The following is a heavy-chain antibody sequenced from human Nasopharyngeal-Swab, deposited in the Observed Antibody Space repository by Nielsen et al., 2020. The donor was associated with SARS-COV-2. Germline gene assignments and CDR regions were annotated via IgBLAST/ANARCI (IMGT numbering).Heavy chain of an antibody. Sequence: CGFPLCSFAVGWVRPATGKGLEWVSAISGSGGSTYYADSVKGRFTISRDNSKNTLYLQMNSLRAEDTAVYYCAKVSWEWELLRWYFDYWGQGTLVTVSS. CDR2: ISGSGGST. CDR1: GFPLCSFA. J-gene: IGHJ4*02. D-gene: IGHD1-26*01. V-gene: IGHV3-23*01. CDR3: AKVSWEWELLRWYFDY.